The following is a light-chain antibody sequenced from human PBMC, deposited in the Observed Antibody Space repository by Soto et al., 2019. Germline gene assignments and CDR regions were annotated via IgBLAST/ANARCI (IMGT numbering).Light chain of an antibody. CDR1: HNIDIY. J-gene: IGKJ4*01. V-gene: IGKV3-11*01. Sequence: ETVLTQSPATLSLSPGERATLSCRASHNIDIYLAWYQQRPGQAPRLLIYDASNMATGIPARFSGSVSGKDFTLTISSLEPEDFAIYYCQQRKYWPPLTFGGGTRVEIK. CDR2: DAS. CDR3: QQRKYWPPLT.